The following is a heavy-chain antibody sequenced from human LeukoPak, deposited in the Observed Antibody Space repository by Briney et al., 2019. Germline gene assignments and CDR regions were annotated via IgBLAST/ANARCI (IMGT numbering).Heavy chain of an antibody. CDR1: GFTFSSYG. V-gene: IGHV3-23*01. CDR3: ARDSSTYYYGSGSYGGSVDY. CDR2: ISGSGGST. J-gene: IGHJ4*02. Sequence: PGGSLRLSCAASGFTFSSYGMSWVRQAPGKGLEWVSAISGSGGSTYYADSVKGRFTISRDNSKNTLYLQMNSLRAEDTAVYYCARDSSTYYYGSGSYGGSVDYWGQGTLVTVSS. D-gene: IGHD3-10*01.